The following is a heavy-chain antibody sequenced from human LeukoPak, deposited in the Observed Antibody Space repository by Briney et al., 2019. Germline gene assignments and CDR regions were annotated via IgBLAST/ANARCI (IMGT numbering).Heavy chain of an antibody. CDR3: ARNPRSLGSWESPYFDY. CDR1: GFTFSNYG. D-gene: IGHD1-26*01. CDR2: IWYDGSNK. J-gene: IGHJ4*02. Sequence: GGSLRLSCAASGFTFSNYGMHWVRQAPGKGLGWVAVIWYDGSNKYYADSVKGRFTISRDNSKNTLYLQMNSLRAEDTAVYYCARNPRSLGSWESPYFDYWGQGTLVTVSS. V-gene: IGHV3-33*01.